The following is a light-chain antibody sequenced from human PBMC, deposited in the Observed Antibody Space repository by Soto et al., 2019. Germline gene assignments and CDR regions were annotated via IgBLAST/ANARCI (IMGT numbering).Light chain of an antibody. CDR3: QQRSNWPRT. J-gene: IGKJ1*01. Sequence: EIVLTQSPATLSLSPGERATLSCRASQSVSSYLAWYQQKPGQAPRLLIYDASNRATGIPARFSGSGSGTAFTLTISSLEPEDFAVYYWQQRSNWPRTFGQGTKVEIK. CDR2: DAS. CDR1: QSVSSY. V-gene: IGKV3-11*01.